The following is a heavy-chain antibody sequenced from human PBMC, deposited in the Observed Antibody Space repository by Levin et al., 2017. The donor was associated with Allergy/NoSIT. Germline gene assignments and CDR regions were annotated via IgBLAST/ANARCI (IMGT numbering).Heavy chain of an antibody. CDR1: GFTFDDYG. CDR2: INWNGGST. D-gene: IGHD2-15*01. Sequence: GGSLRLSCAASGFTFDDYGMSWVRQAPGKGLEWVSGINWNGGSTGYADSVKGRFTISRDNAKNSLYLQMNSLRAEDTALYYCAKAGWGGGTVGAYDAFDIWGQGTMVTVSS. J-gene: IGHJ3*02. V-gene: IGHV3-20*04. CDR3: AKAGWGGGTVGAYDAFDI.